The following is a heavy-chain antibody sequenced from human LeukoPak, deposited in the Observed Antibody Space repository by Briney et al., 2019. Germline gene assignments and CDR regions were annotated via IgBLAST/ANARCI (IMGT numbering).Heavy chain of an antibody. V-gene: IGHV4-59*01. CDR1: GGSISSYY. D-gene: IGHD6-6*01. CDR3: AGIAARPEVFDY. CDR2: IYYSGST. J-gene: IGHJ4*02. Sequence: SETLSLTCTVSGGSISSYYWSWIRQPPGKGLEWIGYIYYSGSTNYNPSLKSRVTISVDTSKNQFSLKLSSVTAADTAVYYCAGIAARPEVFDYWGQGTLVTVSS.